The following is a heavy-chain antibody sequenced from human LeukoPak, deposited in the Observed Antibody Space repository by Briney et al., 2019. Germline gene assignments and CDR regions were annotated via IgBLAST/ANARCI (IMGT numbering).Heavy chain of an antibody. J-gene: IGHJ4*02. CDR1: GFTFNSYG. CDR2: IRYDGSNK. V-gene: IGHV3-30*02. CDR3: AKDQWELLSPPSVGY. D-gene: IGHD1-26*01. Sequence: PGGSLRLSCAASGFTFNSYGMHWVRQAPGKGLEWVAFIRYDGSNKYYADSVKGRFTISRDNSKNTLYLQMNSLRAEDTAVYYCAKDQWELLSPPSVGYWGQGTLVTVSS.